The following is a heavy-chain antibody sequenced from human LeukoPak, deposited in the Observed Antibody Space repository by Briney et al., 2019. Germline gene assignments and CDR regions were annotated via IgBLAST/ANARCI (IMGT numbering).Heavy chain of an antibody. CDR1: GYTFTGYY. Sequence: GASVKVSCKASGYTFTGYYMHWVRQAPGQGVEWMGWINPNSGGTNYAQKFQGRVTMTRDTSISTAYMELSRLRSDDTAVYYCARDQGDAGYQLLYLLDYWGQGTLVTVSS. J-gene: IGHJ4*02. CDR2: INPNSGGT. CDR3: ARDQGDAGYQLLYLLDY. D-gene: IGHD2-2*02. V-gene: IGHV1-2*02.